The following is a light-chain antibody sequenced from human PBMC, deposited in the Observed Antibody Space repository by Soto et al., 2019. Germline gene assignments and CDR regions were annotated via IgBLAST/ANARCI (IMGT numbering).Light chain of an antibody. CDR1: SSDIGGFNY. Sequence: QSALTQPASVSGSPGQSITISCTGTSSDIGGFNYVSWYQQHPCTAPKLIIYEVSNRPSGLSNRFSGSKSGNTASLTISGLQPEDEADYYCTSYTATSTLGVFGGGTKLTVL. V-gene: IGLV2-14*01. J-gene: IGLJ3*02. CDR2: EVS. CDR3: TSYTATSTLGV.